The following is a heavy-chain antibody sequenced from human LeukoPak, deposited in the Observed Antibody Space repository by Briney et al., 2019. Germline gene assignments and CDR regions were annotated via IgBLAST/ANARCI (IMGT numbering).Heavy chain of an antibody. J-gene: IGHJ5*02. D-gene: IGHD3-9*01. CDR1: GYSISSGYY. CDR2: IYHSGST. Sequence: SETLSLTCTASGYSISSGYYWGWIRQPPGKGLEWIGSIYHSGSTYYNPSLKSRVTISVDTSKNQFSLKLSSVTAADTAVYYCARADILTGFRFDPWGQGTLVTVSS. CDR3: ARADILTGFRFDP. V-gene: IGHV4-38-2*02.